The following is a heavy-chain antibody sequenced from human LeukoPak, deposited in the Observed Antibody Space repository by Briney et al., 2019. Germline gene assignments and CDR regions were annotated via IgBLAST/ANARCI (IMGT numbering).Heavy chain of an antibody. CDR1: GYTFTDYY. D-gene: IGHD4-17*01. V-gene: IGHV1-2*02. CDR3: ARGALGYGADLFDI. Sequence: GASVKVSCKTSGYTFTDYYFHWVRQAPGQGLEWMGWINPNTGGRGYAQKFQGRVTMTRGTSISAAYMELSSLRSDDTAVYYCARGALGYGADLFDIWGQGTMVTVSS. CDR2: INPNTGGR. J-gene: IGHJ3*02.